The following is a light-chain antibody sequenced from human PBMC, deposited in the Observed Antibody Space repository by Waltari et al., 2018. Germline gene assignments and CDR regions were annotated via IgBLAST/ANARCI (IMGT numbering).Light chain of an antibody. CDR1: KSGAQY. CDR3: QAWDSSTVV. V-gene: IGLV3-1*01. Sequence: SYALTQPPSVSVSPGQTASITCPGDKSGAQYVCWYQQKPGQSPVLVIYQDSKRPSGIPERFSGSNSGNTATLTISGTQAMDEADYYCQAWDSSTVVFGGGTKLTVL. J-gene: IGLJ2*01. CDR2: QDS.